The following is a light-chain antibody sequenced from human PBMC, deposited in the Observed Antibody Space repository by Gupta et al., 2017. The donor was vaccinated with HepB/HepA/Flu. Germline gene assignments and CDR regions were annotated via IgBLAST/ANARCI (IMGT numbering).Light chain of an antibody. CDR3: AAWDDSRNGVV. J-gene: IGLJ2*01. CDR1: SSNIGSDT. CDR2: NND. Sequence: QSVLTQPPSASGPPGQRVTISCSGSSSNIGSDTVSWYLQLPGTAPKLLIYNNDQRPSGVPDRFSGSKSGTSASVAISGLQADDESDYYCAAWDDSRNGVVFGGGTKLTV. V-gene: IGLV1-44*01.